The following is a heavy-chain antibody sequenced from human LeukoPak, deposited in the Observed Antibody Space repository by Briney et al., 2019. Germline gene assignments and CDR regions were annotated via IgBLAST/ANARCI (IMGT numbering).Heavy chain of an antibody. CDR3: ARDDDPLFRYFDL. CDR1: GFTFSSYS. CDR2: ISSSSYI. V-gene: IGHV3-21*01. Sequence: GGSLRLSCAASGFTFSSYSMNWVRQAPGKGLEWVSSISSSSYIYYADSVKGRFTISRDNAKNSLYLQMNSLRAEDTAVYYCARDDDPLFRYFDLWGRGTLVTVSS. D-gene: IGHD2/OR15-2a*01. J-gene: IGHJ2*01.